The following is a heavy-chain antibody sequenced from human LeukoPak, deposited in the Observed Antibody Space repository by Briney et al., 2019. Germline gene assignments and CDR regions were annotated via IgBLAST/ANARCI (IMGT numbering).Heavy chain of an antibody. J-gene: IGHJ4*02. D-gene: IGHD1-20*01. CDR2: ISSSGSTI. Sequence: GGSLRLLCAASGFTFSDYYMSWTRQAPGKGLEGVSYISSSGSTIYYADSVKGRFTIYRDNAKNSLYLQMNSLGAEDTAVYYCARLVTGIDPYFDYWGQGTLVTVST. CDR1: GFTFSDYY. CDR3: ARLVTGIDPYFDY. V-gene: IGHV3-11*01.